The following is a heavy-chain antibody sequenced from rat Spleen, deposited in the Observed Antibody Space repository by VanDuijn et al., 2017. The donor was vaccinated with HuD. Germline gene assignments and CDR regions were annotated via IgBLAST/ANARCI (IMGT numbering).Heavy chain of an antibody. CDR2: ISYEGSTT. V-gene: IGHV5-22*01. J-gene: IGHJ2*01. CDR1: GFTFSDYY. D-gene: IGHD1-6*01. CDR3: AREDGLLPFDF. Sequence: EVQLVESGGGLVQPGRSMKLSCAASGFTFSDYYMAWVRQAPKKGLEWVASISYEGSTTHYGDSVRGRFTVSRDNAKSTLYLQMNSLRSEDTATYYCAREDGLLPFDFWGQGVMVTVSS.